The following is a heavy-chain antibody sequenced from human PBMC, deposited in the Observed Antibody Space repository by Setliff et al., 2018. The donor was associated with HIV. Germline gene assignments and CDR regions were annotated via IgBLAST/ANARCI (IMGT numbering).Heavy chain of an antibody. D-gene: IGHD3-16*01. V-gene: IGHV4-59*04. CDR3: TRQAFGGAPRTPLDS. J-gene: IGHJ4*02. CDR1: GGSISSHY. Sequence: SETLSLTCTVSGGSISSHYWSWIRQPPGKGLEWIGSIYYSGSTYYNPSPKSRVTIPEDTSRNHISLILTSVTAADPAVYYCTRQAFGGAPRTPLDSWGQGTLVTVS. CDR2: IYYSGST.